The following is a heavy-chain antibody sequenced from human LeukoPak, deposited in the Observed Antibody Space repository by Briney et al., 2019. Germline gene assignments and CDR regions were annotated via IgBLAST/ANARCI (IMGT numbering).Heavy chain of an antibody. J-gene: IGHJ4*02. V-gene: IGHV3-66*01. D-gene: IGHD2-15*01. CDR3: ARGPPSPRYCSGGSCYSVYFDY. CDR1: GFTVSSNY. Sequence: PGGSLRLSCAASGFTVSSNYMSWVRQAPGKGLEWVSVIYSGGSTYYADSVKGRFTISRDNSKNTLYLQMNSLRAEDTAVYYCARGPPSPRYCSGGSCYSVYFDYWGQGTLVTVSS. CDR2: IYSGGST.